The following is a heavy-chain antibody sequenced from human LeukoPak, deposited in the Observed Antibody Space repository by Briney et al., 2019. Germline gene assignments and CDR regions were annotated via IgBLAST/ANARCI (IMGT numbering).Heavy chain of an antibody. J-gene: IGHJ3*02. Sequence: ASVKVSCKASGYTFTGYYMHWVRQAPGQGLEWMGWINPNSGGTNYAQKFQGRVTMTRDTSISTAYMELSRLRSDDTAVYYCARAVDPSWEVAFDIWGQGTMVTVSS. CDR2: INPNSGGT. D-gene: IGHD1-26*01. CDR1: GYTFTGYY. V-gene: IGHV1-2*02. CDR3: ARAVDPSWEVAFDI.